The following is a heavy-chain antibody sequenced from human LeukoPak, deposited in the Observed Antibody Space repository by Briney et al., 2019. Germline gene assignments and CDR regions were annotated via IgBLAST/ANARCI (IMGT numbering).Heavy chain of an antibody. CDR3: ARSRRRPRFDY. J-gene: IGHJ4*02. CDR1: GGSISSYY. V-gene: IGHV4-59*01. Sequence: SETLSPTCTVSGGSISSYYSSWIRQPPGKGLEWIGYIYYSGSTNYNPSLKSRVTISVDTSKNQFSLKLSSVTAADTAVYYCARSRRRPRFDYWGQGTLVTVSS. CDR2: IYYSGST.